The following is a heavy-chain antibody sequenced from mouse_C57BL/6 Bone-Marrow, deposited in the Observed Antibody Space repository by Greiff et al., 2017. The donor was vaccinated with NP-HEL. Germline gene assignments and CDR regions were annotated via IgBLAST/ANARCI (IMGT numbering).Heavy chain of an antibody. V-gene: IGHV1-64*01. D-gene: IGHD1-1*01. J-gene: IGHJ4*01. CDR3: ASYYGSSAMDY. Sequence: VQLQQPGAELVKPGASVKLSCKASGYTFTSYWMHWVKQRPGQGLEWIGMIHPNSGSTNYNEKCKSKATLTVDKSSSTAYMQLSSLTSEDSAVYYCASYYGSSAMDYWGQGTSVTVSS. CDR1: GYTFTSYW. CDR2: IHPNSGST.